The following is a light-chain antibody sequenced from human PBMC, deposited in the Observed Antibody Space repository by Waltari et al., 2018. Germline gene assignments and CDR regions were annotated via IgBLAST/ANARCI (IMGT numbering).Light chain of an antibody. Sequence: DIQLTQSPSFLSASVGDRVTIPCRASQGISSYLAWYQQKPGKAPKLLIYAASTLQSGVPSRFSGSGSGTEFTLTISSLQPEDFATYYCQQLNSYPFFGQGTRLEIK. CDR3: QQLNSYPF. V-gene: IGKV1-9*01. J-gene: IGKJ5*01. CDR2: AAS. CDR1: QGISSY.